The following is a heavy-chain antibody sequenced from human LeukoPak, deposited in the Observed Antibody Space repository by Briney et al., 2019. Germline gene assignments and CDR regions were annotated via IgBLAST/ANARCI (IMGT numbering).Heavy chain of an antibody. CDR2: ISSSSSYI. V-gene: IGHV3-21*01. D-gene: IGHD3-22*01. CDR3: ARLYYDDNILDYYGMDV. CDR1: GFTFSSYS. Sequence: GGSLRLSCAASGFTFSSYSMNWVRQAPGKGLEWVSSISSSSSYIYYADSVKGRFTISRDNAKNTLYLQMNSLRAEDTAVYYCARLYYDDNILDYYGMDVWGQGTTVTVSS. J-gene: IGHJ6*02.